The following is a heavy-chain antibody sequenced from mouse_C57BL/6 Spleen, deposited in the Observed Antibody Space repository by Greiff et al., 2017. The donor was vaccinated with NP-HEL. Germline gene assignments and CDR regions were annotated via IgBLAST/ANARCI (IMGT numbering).Heavy chain of an antibody. CDR2: ISSGGSYT. J-gene: IGHJ2*01. CDR1: GFTFSSYG. D-gene: IGHD1-1*01. CDR3: ARHDYGSSSYYFDD. V-gene: IGHV5-6*01. Sequence: EVQLVESGGDLVKPGGSLKLSCAASGFTFSSYGMSWVRQTPDKRLEWVATISSGGSYTYYPDSVKGRFTISRDNAKNTLYLQMSSLKSEDTAMYYCARHDYGSSSYYFDDWGQGTTLTVSS.